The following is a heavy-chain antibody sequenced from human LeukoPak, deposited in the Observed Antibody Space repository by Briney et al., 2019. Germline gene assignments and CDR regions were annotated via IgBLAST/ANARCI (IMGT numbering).Heavy chain of an antibody. Sequence: GGSLRLSCAASGFTFSSYWMSWVRQAPGKGLEWVANIRPDGSEIYYGDSVKGRFTISRDNAKNSLYLQMNTLRAEDTAVYYCARGEGLGTTNGGYYFAYWGQGSLVIVSS. CDR1: GFTFSSYW. J-gene: IGHJ4*02. V-gene: IGHV3-7*01. CDR3: ARGEGLGTTNGGYYFAY. D-gene: IGHD1-26*01. CDR2: IRPDGSEI.